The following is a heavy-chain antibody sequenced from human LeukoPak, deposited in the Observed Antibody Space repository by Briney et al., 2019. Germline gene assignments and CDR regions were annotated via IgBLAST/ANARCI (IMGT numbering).Heavy chain of an antibody. CDR1: DFTFGTYP. D-gene: IGHD3-16*01. V-gene: IGHV3-23*01. Sequence: GGSLSLSFPPPDFTFGTYPWGWFAQPQERGRDWVSAIIGSGGSTYYADSVKGRFTISRDNSKNTLYLQMNSLRAEDTAVYYCAKGEKQYDYVWGSYGDYWGQGTLVTVSS. CDR2: IIGSGGST. J-gene: IGHJ4*02. CDR3: AKGEKQYDYVWGSYGDY.